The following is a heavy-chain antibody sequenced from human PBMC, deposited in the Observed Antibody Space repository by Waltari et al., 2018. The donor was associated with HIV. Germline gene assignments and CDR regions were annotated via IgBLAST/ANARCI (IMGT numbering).Heavy chain of an antibody. D-gene: IGHD2-15*01. Sequence: QVQLVQSGAEVKKPGASVKVSCEASGYTFPSHQVNRVRQATGEGLEWLGKTQTNGCNTGYAHQFEVQVTWSGTTATSTASMECSSPRPEATVVYYGARGKVKELPAIVVEDVSGQWTTVTVSS. CDR3: ARGKVKELPAIVVEDV. J-gene: IGHJ6*02. CDR1: GYTFPSHQ. CDR2: TQTNGCNT. V-gene: IGHV1-8*01.